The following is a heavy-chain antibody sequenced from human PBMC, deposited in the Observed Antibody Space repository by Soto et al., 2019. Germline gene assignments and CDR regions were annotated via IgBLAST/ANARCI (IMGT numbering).Heavy chain of an antibody. CDR2: ISSTTNYI. CDR3: ARESEDLSSNLDY. J-gene: IGHJ4*02. V-gene: IGHV3-21*06. Sequence: GGSLRLSCAASGFTFTRYSMNWVRQAPGKGLEWVASISSTTNYIYYGESLKGRLTISRDNVKNSMYLQMNTLRAEDTAVYYCARESEDLSSNLDYLGQGTLVTVSS. CDR1: GFTFTRYS.